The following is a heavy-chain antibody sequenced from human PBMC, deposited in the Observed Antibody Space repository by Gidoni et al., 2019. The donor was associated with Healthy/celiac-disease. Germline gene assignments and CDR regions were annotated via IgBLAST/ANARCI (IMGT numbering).Heavy chain of an antibody. CDR2: LWYDGSNT. V-gene: IGHV3-33*01. J-gene: IGHJ6*02. CDR3: ATMRYYYYYGMDV. Sequence: QVQLVESGGGVVQPGRSLRLYCAAAGCTFSSYGMHLVRQAPGKGLEWVAVLWYDGSNTYYAASVKGRFTISRANSKNTLYLQMNSLRAEDTAEYYCATMRYYYYYGMDVWGQGPTVTVSS. CDR1: GCTFSSYG. D-gene: IGHD2-2*01.